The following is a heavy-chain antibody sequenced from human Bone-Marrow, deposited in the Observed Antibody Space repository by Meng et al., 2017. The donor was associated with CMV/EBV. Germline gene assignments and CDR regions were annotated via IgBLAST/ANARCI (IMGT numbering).Heavy chain of an antibody. CDR3: ARVVNWDGEYFDY. V-gene: IGHV4-61*01. CDR1: GDSVSSGSYY. Sequence: SETLSLTCIVSGDSVSSGSYYWSWIRQPPGKGLEWIGYIYYSGTANYNPSLKSRVTILVDTSKNQFSLKLSSVTAADTAVYYCARVVNWDGEYFDYWGQGTLVTVSS. J-gene: IGHJ4*02. CDR2: IYYSGTA. D-gene: IGHD7-27*01.